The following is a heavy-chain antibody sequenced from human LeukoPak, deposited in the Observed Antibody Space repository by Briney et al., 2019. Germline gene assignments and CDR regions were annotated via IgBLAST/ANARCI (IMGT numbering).Heavy chain of an antibody. D-gene: IGHD3-3*01. Sequence: GTSLRLSCAASGFTFSSYGMHWVRQAPGKGLEWVAVISYDGSNKYYADSVKGRFTISRDNSKNTLYLQMNSLRAEDTAVYYCARDRRGYYDFWSGYYNWFDPWGQGTLVTASS. CDR1: GFTFSSYG. V-gene: IGHV3-30*19. J-gene: IGHJ5*02. CDR2: ISYDGSNK. CDR3: ARDRRGYYDFWSGYYNWFDP.